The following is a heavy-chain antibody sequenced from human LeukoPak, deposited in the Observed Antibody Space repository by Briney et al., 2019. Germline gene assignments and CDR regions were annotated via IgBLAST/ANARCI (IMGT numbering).Heavy chain of an antibody. CDR1: GFTFSSYA. Sequence: PGGSLRLSCAASGFTFSSYAMSWVRQAPGKGLEWVSAISGSGGSTYYADSVKGRFTISRDNSKNTLYLQMNSLRAEDTAVYYCAKPFFYYYDSSGYSQNPYFDYWGQGTLVTVSS. CDR2: ISGSGGST. V-gene: IGHV3-23*01. D-gene: IGHD3-22*01. CDR3: AKPFFYYYDSSGYSQNPYFDY. J-gene: IGHJ4*02.